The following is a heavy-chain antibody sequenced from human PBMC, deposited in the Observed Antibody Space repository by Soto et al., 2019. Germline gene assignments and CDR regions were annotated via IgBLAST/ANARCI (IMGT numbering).Heavy chain of an antibody. V-gene: IGHV3-30*18. CDR1: GFTFSTYG. D-gene: IGHD4-17*01. CDR3: AKDLQSYGDYDYYCYGMDV. CDR2: ISYDGTNK. J-gene: IGHJ6*02. Sequence: QVQLVESGGGEVQPGRSLTISCAASGFTFSTYGMHWVRQTPGKGLEWVAVISYDGTNKFYSDSVKGRFTISRDNFKNTLTLQMNSRRADDPAVYSCAKDLQSYGDYDYYCYGMDVWGLGTRVTVSS.